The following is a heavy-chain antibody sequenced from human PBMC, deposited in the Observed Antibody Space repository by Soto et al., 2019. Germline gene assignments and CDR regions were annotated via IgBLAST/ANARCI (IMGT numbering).Heavy chain of an antibody. D-gene: IGHD6-13*01. V-gene: IGHV3-30-3*01. CDR2: ISHDGINK. J-gene: IGHJ5*02. Sequence: QVRLVESGGGVVQPGRSLRLSCTASGFSFSSYAMYWFRQPTGKGLEWVAVISHDGINKHYADSVKGRVTVSRDNSNHSLDLQLNSLRGEDTAMYYCARDMYSREYFVKWFEPWGQGTLVTVSS. CDR1: GFSFSSYA. CDR3: ARDMYSREYFVKWFEP.